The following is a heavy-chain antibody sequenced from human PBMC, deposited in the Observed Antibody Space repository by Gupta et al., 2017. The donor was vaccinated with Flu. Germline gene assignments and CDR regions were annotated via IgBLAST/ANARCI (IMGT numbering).Heavy chain of an antibody. D-gene: IGHD1-7*01. Sequence: VSSINYRSAYTSYADSVKGRFTISRDNAKNSLYLQMSSLRPEDTAIYYCARNWGDDDGLELLGPRIPGQKEMITVWYYWGQGTLVTVSS. V-gene: IGHV3-21*01. CDR2: INYRSAYT. J-gene: IGHJ4*02. CDR3: ARNWGDDDGLELLGPRIPGQKEMITVWYY.